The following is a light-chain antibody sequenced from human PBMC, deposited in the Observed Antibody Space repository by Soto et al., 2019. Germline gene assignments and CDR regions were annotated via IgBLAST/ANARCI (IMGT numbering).Light chain of an antibody. Sequence: EIVLTQSPATLSLSPGERATLSCRSSQSVGTYFAWYQQTPGQPPRLLIYDASNRATGIPARFSGSGSGTDFTLTISSLEPEDFAVYYCQQRTNWPRMYTFGQGTKLEIK. J-gene: IGKJ2*01. V-gene: IGKV3-11*01. CDR1: QSVGTY. CDR2: DAS. CDR3: QQRTNWPRMYT.